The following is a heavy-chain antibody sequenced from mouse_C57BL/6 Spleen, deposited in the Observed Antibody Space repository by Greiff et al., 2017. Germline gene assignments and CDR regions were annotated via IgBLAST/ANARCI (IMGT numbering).Heavy chain of an antibody. CDR2: ISSGGSYT. CDR1: GFTFSSYG. CDR3: ARNYFDY. J-gene: IGHJ2*01. Sequence: VKLMESGGDLVKPGGSLKLSCAASGFTFSSYGMSWVRQTPDKRLEWVATISSGGSYTYYPDSVKGRFTISRDNAKNTLYLQMSSLKSEDTAMYYCARNYFDYWGQGTTLTVSS. V-gene: IGHV5-6*01.